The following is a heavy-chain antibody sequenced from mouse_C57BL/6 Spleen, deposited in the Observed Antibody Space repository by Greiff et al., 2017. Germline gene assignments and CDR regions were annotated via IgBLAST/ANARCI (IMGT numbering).Heavy chain of an antibody. J-gene: IGHJ2*01. CDR1: GFTFSSYA. CDR3: ARDYDFGY. D-gene: IGHD2-12*01. V-gene: IGHV5-4*01. Sequence: EVQLVESGGGLVKPGGSLKLSCAASGFTFSSYAMSWVRQTPEKRLEWVATISDGGSYTYYPDNVKGRFTISGDNAKNNLYLQMSHLKSEDTAMYSCARDYDFGYWGPGTTLSVSS. CDR2: ISDGGSYT.